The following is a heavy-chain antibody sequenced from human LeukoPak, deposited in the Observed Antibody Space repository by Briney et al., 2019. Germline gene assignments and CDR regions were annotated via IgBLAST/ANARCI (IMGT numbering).Heavy chain of an antibody. Sequence: KTSETLSLTCTVSGGSISSYYWSWIRQPPGKGLEWIGYIYYSGTTNYNPSLKSRVTISVDTSKNQFSLKLSSVTAADTAVYYCARPSFYYGSASPQYYFDYWGQGTLVTVSS. CDR1: GGSISSYY. V-gene: IGHV4-59*01. CDR3: ARPSFYYGSASPQYYFDY. J-gene: IGHJ4*02. D-gene: IGHD3-10*01. CDR2: IYYSGTT.